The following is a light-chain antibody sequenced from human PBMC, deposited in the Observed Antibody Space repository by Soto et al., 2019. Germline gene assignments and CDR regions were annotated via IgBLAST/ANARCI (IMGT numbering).Light chain of an antibody. CDR2: DAS. J-gene: IGKJ4*01. CDR3: QQRVNWPPT. V-gene: IGKV3-11*01. CDR1: QSGSDY. Sequence: VLTQSPARLSLSPGERATLSCRAGQSGSDYLAWYQQKPGQPPRLLFFDASNRATGVPDRFSAGGSGTDFTLIISSLEPEDFAVYYCQQRVNWPPTFGGGTKVEI.